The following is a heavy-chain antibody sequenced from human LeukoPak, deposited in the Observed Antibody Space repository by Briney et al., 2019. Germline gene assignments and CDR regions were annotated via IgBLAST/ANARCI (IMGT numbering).Heavy chain of an antibody. Sequence: SETLSLTCTISAASISSSSHHWGWIRQSPGKGLEWIGSVYSGRTIYYSPSLNSRVTISVVTSKDQFILQLNSVTAADTAVYYCVRHDGRGGSTMGAFDSWGQGSLVTVSS. CDR2: VYSGRTI. D-gene: IGHD3-3*01. V-gene: IGHV4-39*01. CDR1: AASISSSSHH. CDR3: VRHDGRGGSTMGAFDS. J-gene: IGHJ5*01.